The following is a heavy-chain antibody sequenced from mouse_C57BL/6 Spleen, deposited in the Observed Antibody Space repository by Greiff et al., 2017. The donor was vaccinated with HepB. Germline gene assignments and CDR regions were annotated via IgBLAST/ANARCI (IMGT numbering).Heavy chain of an antibody. CDR3: VREEYDYYFDY. CDR1: GYTFTSYT. V-gene: IGHV1-4*01. J-gene: IGHJ2*01. CDR2: INPSSGYT. Sequence: QVQLQQSGAELARPGASVKMSCKASGYTFTSYTMHWVKQRPGQGLEWIGYINPSSGYTKYNQKFKDKATLTADKSSSTAYMQLSSLTSEDSAVYYCVREEYDYYFDYWGQGTTLTVSS. D-gene: IGHD2-13*01.